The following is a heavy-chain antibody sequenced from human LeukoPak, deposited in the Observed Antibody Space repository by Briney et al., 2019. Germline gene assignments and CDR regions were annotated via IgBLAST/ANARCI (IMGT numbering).Heavy chain of an antibody. CDR1: GGSISSYY. J-gene: IGHJ4*02. D-gene: IGHD3-10*01. Sequence: SETLSLTCTVSGGSISSYYWSWIRQPAGKGLEWIGRIYISGSGSTNYNPSLKSRVTMSVDTSKNQFSLKLSSVTAADTAVYYCARDRFRAIQGRFDYWGQGTLVTVSS. V-gene: IGHV4-4*07. CDR2: IYISGSGST. CDR3: ARDRFRAIQGRFDY.